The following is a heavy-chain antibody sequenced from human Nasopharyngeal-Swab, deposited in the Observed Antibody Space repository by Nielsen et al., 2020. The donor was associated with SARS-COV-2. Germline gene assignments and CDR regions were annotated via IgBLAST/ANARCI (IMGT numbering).Heavy chain of an antibody. CDR3: AKDGGGGVQSIAAAGNHFDY. CDR1: GFSFSSYA. V-gene: IGHV3-23*01. J-gene: IGHJ4*02. D-gene: IGHD6-13*01. CDR2: ISGSGGST. Sequence: GESLKISCAASGFSFSSYAMSWVRQAPGKGLEWVSAISGSGGSTYYADSVTGRFTISRDKSKNTLYLQMNSLRAEDTAVYYCAKDGGGGVQSIAAAGNHFDYWGQGTLVTVSS.